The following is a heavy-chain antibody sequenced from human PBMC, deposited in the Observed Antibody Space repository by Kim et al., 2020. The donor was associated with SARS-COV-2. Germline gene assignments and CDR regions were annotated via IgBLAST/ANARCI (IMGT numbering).Heavy chain of an antibody. V-gene: IGHV3-74*01. Sequence: GGSLRLSCAASGFTFSSYWMHWVRQAPGKGLVWVSRINSDGSSTSYADSVKGRFTISRDNAKNTLYLQMNSLRAEDTAVYYCARVRRFGESTYYYYGMDVWGQGTTVTVSS. CDR2: INSDGSST. CDR1: GFTFSSYW. D-gene: IGHD3-10*01. CDR3: ARVRRFGESTYYYYGMDV. J-gene: IGHJ6*02.